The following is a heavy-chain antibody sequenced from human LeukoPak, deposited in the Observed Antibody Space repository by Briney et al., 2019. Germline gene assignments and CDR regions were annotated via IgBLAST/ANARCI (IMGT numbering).Heavy chain of an antibody. D-gene: IGHD3-10*01. J-gene: IGHJ4*02. Sequence: SETLSLTCTVSGGSISSSSYYWGWIRQPPGKGLEWIGSICYSGSTYYNPSLKSRVTISVDTSKNQFSLKLSSVTAADTAVYYCARGRRGSGSYYRGGFDYWGQGTLVTVSS. V-gene: IGHV4-39*07. CDR3: ARGRRGSGSYYRGGFDY. CDR2: ICYSGST. CDR1: GGSISSSSYY.